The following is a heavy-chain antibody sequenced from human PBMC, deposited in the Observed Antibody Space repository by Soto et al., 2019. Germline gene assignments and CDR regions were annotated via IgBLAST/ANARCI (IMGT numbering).Heavy chain of an antibody. CDR3: ARGSSWAKYYYGMDV. D-gene: IGHD6-13*01. V-gene: IGHV1-2*04. CDR1: GYTFTGYY. J-gene: IGHJ6*02. CDR2: INPNSGGT. Sequence: ASVKVSCKASGYTFTGYYMHWVRQAPGQGLEWMGWINPNSGGTNYAQKFQGWVTMTRDTSISTAYMELSRLRSDDTAVYYCARGSSWAKYYYGMDVWGQGTTVTVSS.